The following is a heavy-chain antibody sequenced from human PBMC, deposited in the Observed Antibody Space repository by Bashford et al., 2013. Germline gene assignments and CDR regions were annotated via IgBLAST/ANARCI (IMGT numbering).Heavy chain of an antibody. CDR3: ARCSGDTCYSGIDY. Sequence: SVKVSCKXSGYTFTSYALHWVRQAPDKGLSGWDGSTLAMVTQNTSQKFRGRVTITRDTSASTAYMELSSLRSEDTAVYYCARCSGDTCYSGIDYWGQGTLVTVSS. CDR2: STLAMVT. V-gene: IGHV1-3*01. D-gene: IGHD2-15*01. CDR1: GYTFTSYA. J-gene: IGHJ4*02.